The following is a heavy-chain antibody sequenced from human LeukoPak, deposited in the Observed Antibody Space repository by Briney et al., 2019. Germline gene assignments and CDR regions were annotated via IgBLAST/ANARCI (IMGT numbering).Heavy chain of an antibody. CDR3: AKSIEGVVRGTYYYYSYMDV. D-gene: IGHD3-3*01. J-gene: IGHJ6*03. Sequence: GGSLRLSCAASGLTFSSDGTSWVRQAPGKGLEWVSVISGSGGTTYYADSVKGRFTTSRDNSKKTLYLQMNSLGAEDTAVYYCAKSIEGVVRGTYYYYSYMDVWGKGTTVTVSS. CDR2: ISGSGGTT. CDR1: GLTFSSDG. V-gene: IGHV3-23*01.